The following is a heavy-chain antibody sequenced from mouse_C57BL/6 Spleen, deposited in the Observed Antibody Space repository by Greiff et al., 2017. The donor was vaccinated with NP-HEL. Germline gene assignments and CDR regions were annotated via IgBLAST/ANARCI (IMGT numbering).Heavy chain of an antibody. Sequence: QVQLKQPGAELVRPGSSVKLSCKASGYTFTSYWMHWVKQRPIQGLEWIGNIDPSDSETHYNQKFKDKATLTVDKSSSTAYMQLSSLTSEDSAVYYCARYDGYYGDYWGQGTTLTVSS. V-gene: IGHV1-52*01. CDR3: ARYDGYYGDY. D-gene: IGHD2-3*01. CDR2: IDPSDSET. CDR1: GYTFTSYW. J-gene: IGHJ2*01.